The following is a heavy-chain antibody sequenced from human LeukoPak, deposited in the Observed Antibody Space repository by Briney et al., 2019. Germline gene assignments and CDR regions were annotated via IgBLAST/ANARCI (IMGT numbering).Heavy chain of an antibody. CDR2: IYYSGST. CDR3: AKEEGIAALPDY. V-gene: IGHV4-59*01. CDR1: GGSISSYF. Sequence: SETLSLTCSVSGGSISSYFWSWIRQPPGKGLECIGYIYYSGSTNYNPSLKSRVTISIDTSKNQFSLRLTSVTAADTAVYYCAKEEGIAALPDYWGQGTLVTVSS. D-gene: IGHD6-6*01. J-gene: IGHJ4*02.